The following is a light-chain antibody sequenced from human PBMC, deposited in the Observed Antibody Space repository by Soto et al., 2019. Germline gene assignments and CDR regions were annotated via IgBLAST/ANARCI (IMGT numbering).Light chain of an antibody. J-gene: IGKJ1*01. V-gene: IGKV3-11*01. Sequence: EIVLTQSPATLSLSPGERATLSCRASQSVDSYLAWYQQKPGQAPRLLIYDASNRATGIPARFSGSGSGTDFTLTISSLEPEDFAVYYCQQRSYCPTCGKGTKVDI. CDR3: QQRSYCPT. CDR2: DAS. CDR1: QSVDSY.